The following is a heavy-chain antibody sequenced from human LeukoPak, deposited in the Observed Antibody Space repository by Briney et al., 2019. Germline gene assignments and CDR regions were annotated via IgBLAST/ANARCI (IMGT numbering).Heavy chain of an antibody. CDR2: ISSSSSYI. V-gene: IGHV3-21*01. Sequence: GGSLRLSCAASGLTFSSYSMNWVRQAPGKGLEWVSSISSSSSYIYYADSVKGRFTISRDNAKNSLYLQMNSLRAEDTAVYYCAKAEGSIMITFGGVIVIRPNYFDYWGQGTLVTVSS. D-gene: IGHD3-16*02. CDR3: AKAEGSIMITFGGVIVIRPNYFDY. J-gene: IGHJ4*02. CDR1: GLTFSSYS.